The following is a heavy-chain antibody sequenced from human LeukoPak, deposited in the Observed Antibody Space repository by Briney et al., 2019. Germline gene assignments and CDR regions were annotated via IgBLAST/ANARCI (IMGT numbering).Heavy chain of an antibody. D-gene: IGHD4-17*01. CDR2: INPSGGST. V-gene: IGHV1-46*01. J-gene: IGHJ4*02. CDR1: GYTFTSYY. Sequence: ASVKVSCKASGYTFTSYYMHWVRQAPGQGLEWMGIINPSGGSTSYAQKFQGRVTMTRDTSTSTVYMELSSLRSEDTAVYYCARSLFDYGDCAGSWGFWGQGTLVTVSS. CDR3: ARSLFDYGDCAGSWGF.